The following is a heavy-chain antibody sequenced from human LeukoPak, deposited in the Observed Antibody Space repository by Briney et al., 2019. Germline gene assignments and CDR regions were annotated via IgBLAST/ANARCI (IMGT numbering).Heavy chain of an antibody. D-gene: IGHD5-18*01. CDR2: IYYSGST. CDR1: GGSISSSSYY. J-gene: IGHJ4*02. Sequence: SETLSLTCTVSGGSISSSSYYWGWIRQPPGKGLEWIGSIYYSGSTYYNPSLKSRVTISVDTSKNQFSLKLSSVTAADTAVYYCAGHGEVQLWLDYWGQGTLVTVSS. CDR3: AGHGEVQLWLDY. V-gene: IGHV4-39*01.